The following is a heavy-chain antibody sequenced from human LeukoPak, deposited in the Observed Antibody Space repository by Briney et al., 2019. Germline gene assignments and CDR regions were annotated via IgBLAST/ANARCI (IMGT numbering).Heavy chain of an antibody. D-gene: IGHD1-1*01. Sequence: PGGSLRLSCAASGFTFNDYWMHWVRQAPGKGLLWVSRINTDGSSTDYADSVKGRFTISRDNAKNTLYLQMDSLRAEDSAVYYCARRTVTGTYDYWGQGTLVT. CDR3: ARRTVTGTYDY. CDR2: INTDGSST. J-gene: IGHJ4*02. V-gene: IGHV3-74*01. CDR1: GFTFNDYW.